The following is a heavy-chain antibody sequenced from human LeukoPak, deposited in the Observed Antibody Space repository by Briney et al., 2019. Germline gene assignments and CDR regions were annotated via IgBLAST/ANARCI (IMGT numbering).Heavy chain of an antibody. V-gene: IGHV3-23*01. CDR2: ISGSGGST. CDR3: AKGGGYGDYTPAHFDY. CDR1: GFTFSSYA. Sequence: PGGSLRLSCAASGFTFSSYAMSWVRQAPGKGLEWVSAISGSGGSTYYADSVKGRFTISRDNSKNTLYLQMNSLRAEDTAVYYCAKGGGYGDYTPAHFDYWGQGTLVTVSS. J-gene: IGHJ4*02. D-gene: IGHD4-17*01.